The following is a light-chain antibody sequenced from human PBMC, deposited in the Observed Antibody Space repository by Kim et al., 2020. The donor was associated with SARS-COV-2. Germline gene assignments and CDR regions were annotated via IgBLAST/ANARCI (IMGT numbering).Light chain of an antibody. J-gene: IGLJ3*02. V-gene: IGLV3-9*01. CDR1: NLVTKN. Sequence: SVALGQTAMITCGGNNLVTKNVLWYQQKPGQAPVLVMYRDTNRPSGIPERFSGSNSGNTATLTISRAQAGDEADYYCQVWDSSTWVFGGGTQLTVL. CDR3: QVWDSSTWV. CDR2: RDT.